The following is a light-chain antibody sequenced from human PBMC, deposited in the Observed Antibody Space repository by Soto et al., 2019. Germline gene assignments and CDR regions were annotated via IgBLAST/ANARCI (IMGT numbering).Light chain of an antibody. J-gene: IGLJ2*01. CDR3: GTWDSSLTAVV. CDR2: EVS. Sequence: QSALTQPASVSGSPGQSITISCTGTSSDVGGYNYVSWYQQHPGKAPKLMIYEVSNRPSGTPDRFSGSKSGTSATLGITGLQTGDEADYYCGTWDSSLTAVVFGGGTKLTVL. CDR1: SSDVGGYNY. V-gene: IGLV2-14*01.